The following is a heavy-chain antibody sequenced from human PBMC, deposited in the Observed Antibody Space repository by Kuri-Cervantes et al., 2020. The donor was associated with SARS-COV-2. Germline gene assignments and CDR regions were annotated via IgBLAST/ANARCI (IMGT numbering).Heavy chain of an antibody. CDR2: IDPSNSDT. CDR1: GYTFTKFW. J-gene: IGHJ4*01. V-gene: IGHV5-51*01. CDR3: ARLEVLVTAIPFDT. D-gene: IGHD2-21*02. Sequence: KVSCKGSGYTFTKFWIGWVRQTPGRGLEWMGIIDPSNSDTKYRPSFEGQVTFTVDKSTNTAYLQLSFLKPSDSAIYYCARLEVLVTAIPFDTWGQGTLVTVSS.